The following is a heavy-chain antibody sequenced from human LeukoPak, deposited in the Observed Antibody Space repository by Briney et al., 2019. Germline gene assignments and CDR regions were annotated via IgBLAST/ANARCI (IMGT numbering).Heavy chain of an antibody. Sequence: KASETLSLTCTVSGYSISSGYYWGWIRQPPGKGLEWIGSIYHSGSTYYNPSLKSRVTISVDTSKNQFSLKLSSVTAADTAVYYCARKSVAVRDAFDIWGQGTMVTVSS. CDR1: GYSISSGYY. D-gene: IGHD6-19*01. CDR2: IYHSGST. CDR3: ARKSVAVRDAFDI. V-gene: IGHV4-38-2*02. J-gene: IGHJ3*02.